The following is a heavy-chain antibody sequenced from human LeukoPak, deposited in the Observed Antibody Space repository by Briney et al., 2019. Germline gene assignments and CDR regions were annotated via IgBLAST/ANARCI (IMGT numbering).Heavy chain of an antibody. CDR2: IYYSGST. J-gene: IGHJ4*02. CDR3: ARGGSNVVPAAIPDY. D-gene: IGHD2-2*01. V-gene: IGHV4-59*01. CDR1: GGSISSYY. Sequence: PSETLSLTCTVSGGSISSYYWSWIRQPPGKGLEWIGYIYYSGSTNYNPSLKSRVTISVDTSKNQFSLKLSSVTAADTAVYYCARGGSNVVPAAIPDYWGQGTLVTVSS.